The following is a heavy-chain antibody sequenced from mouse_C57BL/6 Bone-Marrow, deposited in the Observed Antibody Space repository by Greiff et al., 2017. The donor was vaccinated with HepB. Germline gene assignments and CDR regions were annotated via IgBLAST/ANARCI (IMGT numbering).Heavy chain of an antibody. CDR2: IRLKSDNYAT. CDR1: GFTFSNYW. Sequence: EVHLVESGGGLVQPGGSMKLSCVASGFTFSNYWMNWVRQSPEKGLEWVAQIRLKSDNYATHYAESVKGRFTISRDDSKSSVYLQMNNLRAEDTGIYYCTEEWSKGGFAYWGQGTLVTVSA. J-gene: IGHJ3*01. D-gene: IGHD1-3*01. V-gene: IGHV6-3*01. CDR3: TEEWSKGGFAY.